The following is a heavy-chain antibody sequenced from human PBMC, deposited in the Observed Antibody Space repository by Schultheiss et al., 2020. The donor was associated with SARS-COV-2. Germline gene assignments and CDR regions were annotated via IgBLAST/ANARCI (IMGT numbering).Heavy chain of an antibody. V-gene: IGHV3-30*03. Sequence: GGSLRLSCAASGFTFSSYGMHWVRQAPGKGLEWVAVISYDGSNKYYADSVKGRFTISRDNSKNTLYLQMNSLRAEDTAVYYCARDLIVLGYYYGMDVWGQGTTVTVSS. CDR2: ISYDGSNK. CDR3: ARDLIVLGYYYGMDV. CDR1: GFTFSSYG. J-gene: IGHJ6*02. D-gene: IGHD2-8*02.